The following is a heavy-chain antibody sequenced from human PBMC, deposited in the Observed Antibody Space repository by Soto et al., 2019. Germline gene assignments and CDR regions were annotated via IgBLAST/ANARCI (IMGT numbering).Heavy chain of an antibody. Sequence: QVQLVESGGGVVQPGRSLRLSCKASGFTFSDYGMHWVRQAPGQGLEWVTVIWSDGNNKYYADSLKGRFTVSRDNSKDTLFLQMNNLRAEDTAVYYCARRFESRGFWSTFSLDYGLDVWGRGTTVTVSS. D-gene: IGHD3-3*01. CDR2: IWSDGNNK. CDR3: ARRFESRGFWSTFSLDYGLDV. CDR1: GFTFSDYG. J-gene: IGHJ6*02. V-gene: IGHV3-33*01.